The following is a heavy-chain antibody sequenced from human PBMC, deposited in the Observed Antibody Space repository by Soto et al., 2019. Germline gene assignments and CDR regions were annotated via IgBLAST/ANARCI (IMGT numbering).Heavy chain of an antibody. J-gene: IGHJ4*02. V-gene: IGHV4-4*02. CDR2: ISHDGTT. Sequence: QVQLQESGPGLVKPSGTLSLTCVVSSGAISSNNWWRWVRQSPGKGLEWIGEISHDGTTNYNPSLKSRVTVSVDTSKNQFSLRLTSVTAADTAVYYCARVWKYHYGSGSFDFWGQGTLVIVSS. CDR1: SGAISSNNW. D-gene: IGHD3-10*01. CDR3: ARVWKYHYGSGSFDF.